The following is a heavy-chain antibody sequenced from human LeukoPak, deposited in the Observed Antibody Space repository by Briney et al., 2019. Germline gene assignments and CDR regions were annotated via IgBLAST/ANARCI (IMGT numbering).Heavy chain of an antibody. CDR3: AREGGGSFGRPMDV. CDR2: IKQDGSEK. D-gene: IGHD3/OR15-3a*01. CDR1: GFTFSSQW. V-gene: IGHV3-7*01. Sequence: GGSLILSCSASGFTFSSQWMSSVRQAPGRGLEWVDNIKQDGSEKYYVDSVKGRFTISRDNATNSLYLQMNSLRAEDTAVYYCAREGGGSFGRPMDVWGKGTTVTVSS. J-gene: IGHJ6*03.